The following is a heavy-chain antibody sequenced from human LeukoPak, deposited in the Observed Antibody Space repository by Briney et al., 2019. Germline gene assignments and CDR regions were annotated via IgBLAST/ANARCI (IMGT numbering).Heavy chain of an antibody. D-gene: IGHD3-10*01. V-gene: IGHV3-21*01. CDR3: ARQGSGSLTWFDP. CDR2: ISSSSSYI. Sequence: GVSLRLSCAASGFTFSGYSMNWVRQAPGKGLEWVSSISSSSSYIYYADSVKGRFTISRDNAKNSLYLQMNSLRAEDTAVYYCARQGSGSLTWFDPWGQGSLVTVSS. J-gene: IGHJ5*02. CDR1: GFTFSGYS.